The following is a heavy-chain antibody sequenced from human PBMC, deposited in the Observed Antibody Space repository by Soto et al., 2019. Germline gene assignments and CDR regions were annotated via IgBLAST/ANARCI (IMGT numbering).Heavy chain of an antibody. CDR2: IIPIFGTA. CDR3: ARFGCSGGSCYSVELTNFDY. V-gene: IGHV1-69*13. Sequence: ASVKVSCKASGGTFSSYAISWVRQAPGQGLEWMGGIIPIFGTANYAQKFQGRVTITADESTSTAYMELSSLRSEDTAVYYCARFGCSGGSCYSVELTNFDYWGQGTLVTVSS. CDR1: GGTFSSYA. J-gene: IGHJ4*02. D-gene: IGHD2-15*01.